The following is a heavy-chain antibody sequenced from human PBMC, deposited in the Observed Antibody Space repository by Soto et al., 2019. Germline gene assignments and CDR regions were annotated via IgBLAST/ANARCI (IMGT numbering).Heavy chain of an antibody. Sequence: EVQLVESGGGLVQPGGSLRLSCAASGFTVSSNYMNWVRQAPGKGLEWVSIIYGAASTYYADSVKGRFTISRDNSKNTLYLQMNGLRAEDGAVFYWARDGQSRGRYYFDYGGREPLVPASP. J-gene: IGHJ4*02. CDR1: GFTVSSNY. V-gene: IGHV3-66*01. D-gene: IGHD6-25*01. CDR2: IYGAAST. CDR3: ARDGQSRGRYYFDY.